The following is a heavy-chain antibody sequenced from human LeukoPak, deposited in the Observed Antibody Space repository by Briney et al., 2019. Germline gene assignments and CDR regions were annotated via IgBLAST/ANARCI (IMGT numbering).Heavy chain of an antibody. V-gene: IGHV1-2*04. CDR2: INPNSGGT. Sequence: ASVKVSCKASGYTFTGYYMHWVRQAPGQGLEWMGRINPNSGGTNYAQKFQGWVTMTRDTSISTACMELSRLRSDDTAVYYCARGEYYYDSRFDYWGQGTLVTVSS. CDR1: GYTFTGYY. J-gene: IGHJ4*02. CDR3: ARGEYYYDSRFDY. D-gene: IGHD3-22*01.